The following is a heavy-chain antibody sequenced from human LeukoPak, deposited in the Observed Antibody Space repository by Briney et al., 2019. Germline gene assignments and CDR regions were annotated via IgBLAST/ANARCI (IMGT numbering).Heavy chain of an antibody. CDR1: GVSISSSSYY. J-gene: IGHJ4*02. Sequence: SETLSLTCTVSGVSISSSSYYWGWIRQPPGKGLEWIGSIYYSGSTYYNPSLKSRVTISVDTSKNQFSLKLSSVTAADTAVYYCARRGTVTTERFDYWGQGTLVTVSS. CDR2: IYYSGST. V-gene: IGHV4-39*01. D-gene: IGHD4-11*01. CDR3: ARRGTVTTERFDY.